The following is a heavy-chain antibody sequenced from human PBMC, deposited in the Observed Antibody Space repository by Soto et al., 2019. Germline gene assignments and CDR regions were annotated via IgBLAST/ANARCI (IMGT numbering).Heavy chain of an antibody. CDR3: VKDPREWLLSYYYGMDV. D-gene: IGHD3-3*01. Sequence: GGSLRLSCSASGFTFSSYAMRWVRQAPGKGLEYVSAISSNGGSTYYADSVKGRFTISRDNSKNTLYLQMSSLRAEDTAVYYCVKDPREWLLSYYYGMDVWGQGTTVTVSS. V-gene: IGHV3-64D*06. J-gene: IGHJ6*02. CDR1: GFTFSSYA. CDR2: ISSNGGST.